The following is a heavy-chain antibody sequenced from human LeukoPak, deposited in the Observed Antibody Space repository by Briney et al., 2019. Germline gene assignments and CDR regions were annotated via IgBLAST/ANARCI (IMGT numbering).Heavy chain of an antibody. J-gene: IGHJ5*02. V-gene: IGHV4-31*03. CDR1: GASISFGGYY. CDR2: IYSSGSS. Sequence: SETLSLTCSVSGASISFGGYYWSWIRQHPGKGLEWIGYIYSSGSSYYNPSLKSRLVISADTSKSQFFLNMTSVTAADTAVYYCAREVGQGHFDPWGQGTLVIVSS. CDR3: AREVGQGHFDP.